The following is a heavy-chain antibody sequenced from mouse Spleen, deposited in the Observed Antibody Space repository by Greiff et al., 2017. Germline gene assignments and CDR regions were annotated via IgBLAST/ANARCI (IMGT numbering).Heavy chain of an antibody. CDR1: GYTFTDYY. J-gene: IGHJ2*01. V-gene: IGHV1-26*01. CDR2: INPNNGGT. CDR3: ARGDDYDPFDY. Sequence: EVQLQQSGPELVKPAASVKISCKASGYTFTDYYMNWVKQSHGKSLEWIGDINPNNGGTSYNQKFKGKATLTVDKSSSTAYMELRSLTSEDSAVYYCARGDDYDPFDYWGQGTTLTVSS. D-gene: IGHD2-4*01.